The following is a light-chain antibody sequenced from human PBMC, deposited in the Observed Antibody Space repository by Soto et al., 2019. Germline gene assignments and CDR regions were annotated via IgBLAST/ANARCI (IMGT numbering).Light chain of an antibody. CDR2: DVS. Sequence: QSVLTQPASVSGSPGQSITISCTGTSSDVGGYNYVSWYQQHPGKAPKLMIYDVSNRPSGVSNRFSGSKSGNTASLTISGLQAEDDADYYCSSYTSSSTHYVFGTGTKVTV. V-gene: IGLV2-14*01. CDR3: SSYTSSSTHYV. CDR1: SSDVGGYNY. J-gene: IGLJ1*01.